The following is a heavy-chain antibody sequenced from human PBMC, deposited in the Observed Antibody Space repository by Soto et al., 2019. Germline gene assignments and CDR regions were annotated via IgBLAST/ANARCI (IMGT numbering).Heavy chain of an antibody. CDR2: IYYSGST. Sequence: SETLSLTCTVSGGSISSSSYYWGWIRQPPGKGLEWIGSIYYSGSTYYNPSLKSRVTISVDTSKNQFSLKLSSVTAADTAVYYCARRERSWDSWFDPWGQGTLVTVSS. CDR3: ARRERSWDSWFDP. CDR1: GGSISSSSYY. J-gene: IGHJ5*02. D-gene: IGHD1-26*01. V-gene: IGHV4-39*01.